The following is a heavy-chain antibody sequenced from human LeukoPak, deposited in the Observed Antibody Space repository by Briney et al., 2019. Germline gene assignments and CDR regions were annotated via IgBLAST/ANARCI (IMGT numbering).Heavy chain of an antibody. CDR2: ISKDESEK. Sequence: GGSLRLSCAASGFTFSYYAMHWVRQAPGKGPEWVGIISKDESEKKYTDSVKGRFTISRDNSKNTLFLQMNSLRTDDTAVYYCATLYGGQRADGYWGQGTLVTVSS. V-gene: IGHV3-30-3*01. CDR1: GFTFSYYA. D-gene: IGHD2-15*01. J-gene: IGHJ4*02. CDR3: ATLYGGQRADGY.